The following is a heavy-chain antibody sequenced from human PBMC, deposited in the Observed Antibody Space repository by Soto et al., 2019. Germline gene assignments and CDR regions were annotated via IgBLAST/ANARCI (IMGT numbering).Heavy chain of an antibody. CDR1: GDSIDSFGYY. CDR3: AGLRGYSYGYDAFDI. D-gene: IGHD5-18*01. CDR2: VSYSGSP. V-gene: IGHV4-39*01. J-gene: IGHJ3*02. Sequence: PXETLSLTFTVSGDSIDSFGYYWGWLRQPPGKGLEWIGSVSYSGSPYYNPSLKSRVTMSVDMSKSQFSLRLSSATAADTAVYYCAGLRGYSYGYDAFDIWGRGTMGTVSS.